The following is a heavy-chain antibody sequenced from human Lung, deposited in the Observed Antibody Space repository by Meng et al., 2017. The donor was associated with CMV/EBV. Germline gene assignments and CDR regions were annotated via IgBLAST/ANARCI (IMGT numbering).Heavy chain of an antibody. CDR1: GFSLSTSGVG. D-gene: IGHD6-6*01. CDR2: IYGDDEK. CDR3: ARVAARPSDWFDP. Sequence: QITLKGSGPTLVKPTQTLTLTCTFSGFSLSTSGVGVGWIRQPPGKALECLAIIYGDDEKRYSPSLESRLTVTKDTSKNQVVLTMTNMVPVDTATYYCARVAARPSDWFDPWGQGTLVTGSS. J-gene: IGHJ5*02. V-gene: IGHV2-5*02.